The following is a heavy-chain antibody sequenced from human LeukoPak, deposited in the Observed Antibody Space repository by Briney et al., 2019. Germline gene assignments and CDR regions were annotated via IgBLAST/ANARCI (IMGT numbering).Heavy chain of an antibody. J-gene: IGHJ6*03. Sequence: ASVKVSCKASGYTFTSYYMHWVRQAPGRGLEWMGIINPSGGSTSYAQKFQGRVTMTRDMSTSTAYMELSSLRSEDTAVYYCARAKVDTAMAPYYYYYMDVWGKGTTVTVSS. V-gene: IGHV1-46*01. CDR3: ARAKVDTAMAPYYYYYMDV. CDR1: GYTFTSYY. D-gene: IGHD5-18*01. CDR2: INPSGGST.